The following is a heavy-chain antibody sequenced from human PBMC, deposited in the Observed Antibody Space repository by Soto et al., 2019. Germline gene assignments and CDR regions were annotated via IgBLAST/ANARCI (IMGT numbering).Heavy chain of an antibody. J-gene: IGHJ4*02. CDR3: ARGDTRLGELSHNY. CDR2: IYQNEYA. CDR1: GGSVSSGGHS. V-gene: IGHV4-30-2*06. Sequence: QLQLQESGSGHVKPSQTLALTCVVSGGSVSSGGHSWSWIRQSPGKGLEWVGSIYQNEYAYYSPSLSSRGAISVDRSNNQVALRMTSMTAADTAIYYCARGDTRLGELSHNYWGQGTLVTVSS. D-gene: IGHD3-16*02.